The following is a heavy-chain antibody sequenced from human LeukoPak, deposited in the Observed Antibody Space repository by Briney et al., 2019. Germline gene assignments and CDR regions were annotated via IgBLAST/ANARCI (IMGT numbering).Heavy chain of an antibody. CDR3: ARVQLWFGDRGDHSQMDV. Sequence: ASVKVSCKASGYTFTSYGISWVRQAPGQGLEWMGWISAYNGNTNYAQKLQGRVTMTTDTSTSTAYMELRSLRSDDTAVYYRARVQLWFGDRGDHSQMDVWGKGTTVTVSS. CDR1: GYTFTSYG. CDR2: ISAYNGNT. J-gene: IGHJ6*04. D-gene: IGHD3-10*01. V-gene: IGHV1-18*04.